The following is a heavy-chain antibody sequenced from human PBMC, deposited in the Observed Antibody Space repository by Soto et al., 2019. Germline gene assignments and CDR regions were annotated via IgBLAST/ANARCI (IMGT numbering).Heavy chain of an antibody. J-gene: IGHJ5*02. CDR3: ARHLLYSTSYNWFDP. CDR2: ISNSGST. Sequence: SETLSLTCTVSCGSIRSSDYYWGWVRQPPGKGLDWIGSISNSGSTYYNPSLKGRVTISADTSKNQFSLNLRSVTVADTAVYYCARHLLYSTSYNWFDPWGQGTLVTVSS. CDR1: CGSIRSSDYY. D-gene: IGHD4-4*01. V-gene: IGHV4-39*01.